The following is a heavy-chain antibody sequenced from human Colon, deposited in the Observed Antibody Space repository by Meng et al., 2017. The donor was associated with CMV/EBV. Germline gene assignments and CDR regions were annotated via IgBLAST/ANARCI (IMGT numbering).Heavy chain of an antibody. J-gene: IGHJ6*02. V-gene: IGHV3-74*01. CDR3: ARDQAGDPLFYYTGLDV. Sequence: GESLKISCVDSGFIVRSHWMHWVRQAPGKGLVWVSRVRGGGGDPTYADSVKGRFTISRDSAKTSVFLQMNNLRAEDTALYYCARDQAGDPLFYYTGLDVWGHGTPVTVSS. CDR2: VRGGGGDP. D-gene: IGHD2-21*01. CDR1: GFIVRSHW.